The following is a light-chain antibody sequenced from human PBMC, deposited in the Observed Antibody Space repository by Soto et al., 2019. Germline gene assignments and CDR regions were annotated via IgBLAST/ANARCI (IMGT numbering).Light chain of an antibody. CDR2: GAS. J-gene: IGKJ4*02. CDR3: PQTNHFPRT. V-gene: IGKV1-6*01. CDR1: QDISDD. Sequence: AIQMTQSPSSLSASVGDRVTITCRASQDISDDVGWYQQTPGKAPKLLISGASRLQSGVPSRFSGSGSGAAFTLTITSLRPEDSVTHYCPQTNHFPRTF.